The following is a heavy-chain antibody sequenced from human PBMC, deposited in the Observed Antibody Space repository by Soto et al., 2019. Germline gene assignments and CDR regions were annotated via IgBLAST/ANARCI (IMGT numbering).Heavy chain of an antibody. CDR2: ICYSGST. CDR1: GGSISSGGYY. V-gene: IGHV4-31*03. CDR3: ARVSGYDYGWFDP. J-gene: IGHJ5*02. D-gene: IGHD5-12*01. Sequence: SETLSLTCTVSGGSISSGGYYWSWIRQHPGKGLEWIGYICYSGSTYYNPSLKSRVTISVDTSKNQFSLKLSSVTAADTAVYYCARVSGYDYGWFDPWGQGTLVTVSS.